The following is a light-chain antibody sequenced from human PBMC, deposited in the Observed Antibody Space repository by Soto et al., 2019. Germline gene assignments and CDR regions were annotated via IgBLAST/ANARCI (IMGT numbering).Light chain of an antibody. J-gene: IGKJ1*01. CDR3: QQYNGS. CDR2: KAS. V-gene: IGKV1-5*03. CDR1: QSISSW. Sequence: DIPMTQSPSTLSASVGDRVTITCRASQSISSWLAWYQQKPGKAPKLLIYKASSLESGVPSRFSGSGSGTEFTLTISSLQPDDFATYYCQQYNGSFGQGTKVDIK.